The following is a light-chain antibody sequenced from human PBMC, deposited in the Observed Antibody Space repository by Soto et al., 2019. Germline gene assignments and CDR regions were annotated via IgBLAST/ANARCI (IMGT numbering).Light chain of an antibody. J-gene: IGKJ1*01. Sequence: DIQLTQSPSFVSASVGDRVTITCRASQGISRSLAWYQQKPGKAPQLLIDAASTLQAGVPSRFSGSGSGTDFSLTISSLQSEDFATYYCQQLNSYPWTFAKGPRWKSN. CDR1: QGISRS. V-gene: IGKV1-9*01. CDR2: AAS. CDR3: QQLNSYPWT.